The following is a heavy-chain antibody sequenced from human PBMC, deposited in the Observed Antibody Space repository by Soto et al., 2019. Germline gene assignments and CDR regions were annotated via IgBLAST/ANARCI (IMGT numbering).Heavy chain of an antibody. CDR1: GYSFTSYW. D-gene: IGHD2-2*01. CDR3: ATLNPPGVVPAATADAFDI. CDR2: IYPGDSDT. Sequence: GESLKISCKGSGYSFTSYWIGWVRQMPGKGLEWMGIIYPGDSDTRYSPSFQGQVTISADKSISTAYLQWSSLKASDTAMYYCATLNPPGVVPAATADAFDIWGQGTMVTVSS. V-gene: IGHV5-51*01. J-gene: IGHJ3*02.